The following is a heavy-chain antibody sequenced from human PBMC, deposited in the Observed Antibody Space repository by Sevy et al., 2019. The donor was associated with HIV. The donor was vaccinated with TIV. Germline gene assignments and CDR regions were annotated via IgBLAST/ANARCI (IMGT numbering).Heavy chain of an antibody. V-gene: IGHV1-69*13. CDR3: ARGAIYDFWSGYYHLSY. CDR1: GGTFSSYA. D-gene: IGHD3-3*01. J-gene: IGHJ4*02. Sequence: ASVKVSCKASGGTFSSYAISRVRQAPGQGLEWMGGIIPIFGTANYAQKFQGRVTITADESTSTAYMELSSLRSEDTAVYYCARGAIYDFWSGYYHLSYWGQGTLVTVSS. CDR2: IIPIFGTA.